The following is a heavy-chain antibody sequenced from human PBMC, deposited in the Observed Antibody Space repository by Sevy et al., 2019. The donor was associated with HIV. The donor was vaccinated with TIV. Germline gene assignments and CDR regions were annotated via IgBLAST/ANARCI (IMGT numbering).Heavy chain of an antibody. Sequence: GGSLRLSCAASGLIFSDYYMGWVRQAPGKGLDWVADISGGNTYPNYAASVKGRFTNTRDNAKKSLYLQMNTLRAEETAVYYCAGIRVIAGAPYYFDYWGQGALVTVSS. J-gene: IGHJ4*02. CDR1: GLIFSDYY. CDR2: ISGGNTYP. D-gene: IGHD2-21*01. CDR3: AGIRVIAGAPYYFDY. V-gene: IGHV3-11*06.